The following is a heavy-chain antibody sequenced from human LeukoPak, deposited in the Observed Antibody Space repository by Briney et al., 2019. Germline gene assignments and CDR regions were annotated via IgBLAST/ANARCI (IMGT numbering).Heavy chain of an antibody. Sequence: ASVKVSCKASGYTFTGYYMHWVRQAPGQGLEWMGWINPNSGATNYAQKFQGRVTMTRDTSISTAYMELSRLRSDDTAVYYCARELPRIAAAGMGDYWGQGTLVTVSS. D-gene: IGHD6-13*01. CDR3: ARELPRIAAAGMGDY. J-gene: IGHJ4*02. V-gene: IGHV1-2*02. CDR2: INPNSGAT. CDR1: GYTFTGYY.